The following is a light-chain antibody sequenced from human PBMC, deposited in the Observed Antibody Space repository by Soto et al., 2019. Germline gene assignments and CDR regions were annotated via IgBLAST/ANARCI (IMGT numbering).Light chain of an antibody. CDR3: NAYTNTGARV. V-gene: IGLV2-14*01. Sequence: QSALTQPASVSGSPGQSITISCGGTTSDIGANNFVSWYQQRPGKAPKVIIYEVSNRPSGVSYRFSGSKSGSTASLTISGLQAEDEALYSCNAYTNTGARVFGTGTKLTVL. J-gene: IGLJ1*01. CDR1: TSDIGANNF. CDR2: EVS.